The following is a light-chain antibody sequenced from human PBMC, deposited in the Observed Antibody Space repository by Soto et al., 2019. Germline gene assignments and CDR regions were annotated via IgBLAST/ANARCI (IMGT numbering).Light chain of an antibody. Sequence: DMQMTQSPSSLSASVGDRVTINCRASQGISNYLAWYQQKPGKVPKLLIYAASTLQSGVPSRFSGSGSGTDFTLTISSLQPEDVATYYCQKYNSAPRTFGQGTKVEIK. CDR3: QKYNSAPRT. J-gene: IGKJ1*01. CDR2: AAS. V-gene: IGKV1-27*01. CDR1: QGISNY.